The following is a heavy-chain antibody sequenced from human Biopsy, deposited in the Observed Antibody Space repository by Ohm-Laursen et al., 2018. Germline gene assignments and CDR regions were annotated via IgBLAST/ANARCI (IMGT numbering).Heavy chain of an antibody. J-gene: IGHJ4*02. V-gene: IGHV1-2*02. CDR2: INCKTGAT. CDR1: SYAFTDYN. Sequence: ASVSASCKASSYAFTDYNIHWMRQAPGQGLEWLGYINCKTGATNYAQKFQGTVTMTRDTTIRTAYLAMGSLITPDAAIYYCARDPLNGHKHFDYWGQGSLVTVSS. CDR3: ARDPLNGHKHFDY. D-gene: IGHD2-8*01.